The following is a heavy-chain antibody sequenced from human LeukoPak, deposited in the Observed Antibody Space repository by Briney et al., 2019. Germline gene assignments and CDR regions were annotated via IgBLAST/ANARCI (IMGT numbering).Heavy chain of an antibody. Sequence: GESLKISCKGSGYTFTHLTTYWIAWVRQMPGKGLEWMGTIYPGDSDTRYSPSFQGQVTISADKSISTAYLQWSSLKASDTAMYYCARHAVGLDAFDIWGQGTMVTVSS. CDR3: ARHAVGLDAFDI. CDR1: GYTFTHLTTYW. V-gene: IGHV5-51*01. J-gene: IGHJ3*02. CDR2: IYPGDSDT. D-gene: IGHD5-12*01.